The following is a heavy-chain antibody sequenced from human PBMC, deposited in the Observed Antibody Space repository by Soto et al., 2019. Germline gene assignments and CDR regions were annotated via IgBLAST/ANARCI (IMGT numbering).Heavy chain of an antibody. Sequence: EVQLVESGGDLVKPGGSLRLSCTASGFTFGNAFMNWVRQAPGKGLEWIGRIRTKTYGDAVVYAAPVKGRFTISRDDSKDTKYLQMSSLKTEDSAVYYCTYCRGYCTCLVAYDIWGQGTMVTVSS. CDR2: IRTKTYGDAV. V-gene: IGHV3-15*05. CDR1: GFTFGNAF. J-gene: IGHJ3*02. CDR3: TYCRGYCTCLVAYDI. D-gene: IGHD2-8*01.